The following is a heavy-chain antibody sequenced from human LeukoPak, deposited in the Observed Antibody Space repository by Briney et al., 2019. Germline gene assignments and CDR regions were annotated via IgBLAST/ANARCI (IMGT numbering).Heavy chain of an antibody. D-gene: IGHD2-21*02. Sequence: PSETLSLTCTVSGGSISSSTYWWGWIRQPPGKGLEWVGSIYYPGTTYYNPSLKSRVTMSVDTSKNQFSLKLSSVTAADTAVYYCARLDAGVTGGFDYWGQGTLVTVSS. J-gene: IGHJ4*02. CDR3: ARLDAGVTGGFDY. CDR2: IYYPGTT. CDR1: GGSISSSTYW. V-gene: IGHV4-39*01.